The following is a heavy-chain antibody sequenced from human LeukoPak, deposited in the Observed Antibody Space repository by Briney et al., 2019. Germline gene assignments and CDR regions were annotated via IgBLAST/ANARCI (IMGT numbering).Heavy chain of an antibody. CDR3: ARYYYGSGSYYTVGYYYYMDV. Sequence: PSETLSLTCTVSGGSISSYYWSWIRQPLGKGLEWIGYIYYSGSTNYNPSLKSRVTISVDTSKNQFSLKLSSVTAADTAVYYCARYYYGSGSYYTVGYYYYMDVWGKGTTVTISS. D-gene: IGHD3-10*01. CDR2: IYYSGST. J-gene: IGHJ6*03. V-gene: IGHV4-59*01. CDR1: GGSISSYY.